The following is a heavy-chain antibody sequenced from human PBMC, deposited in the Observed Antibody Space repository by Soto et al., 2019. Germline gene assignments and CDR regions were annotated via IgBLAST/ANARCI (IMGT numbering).Heavy chain of an antibody. D-gene: IGHD6-25*01. J-gene: IGHJ5*02. CDR3: AGQTFTIAAASYGRSNWFDP. CDR2: IYFTGNT. Sequence: NPSETLSLTCTASGGSITSSSHFWGWVRQPPGKWLEWIGTIYFTGNTYYTPSLKSRLTMSIDTSKNEFSLRLNSVTAADTAVYYCAGQTFTIAAASYGRSNWFDPWGPGTLVTVYS. V-gene: IGHV4-39*01. CDR1: GGSITSSSHF.